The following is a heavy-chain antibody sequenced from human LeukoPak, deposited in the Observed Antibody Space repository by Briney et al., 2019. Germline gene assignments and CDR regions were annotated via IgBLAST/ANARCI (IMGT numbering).Heavy chain of an antibody. V-gene: IGHV3-69-1*01. CDR2: IGISDNT. CDR1: GFTFSNYA. D-gene: IGHD3-16*01. Sequence: GGSLRLSCAASGFTFSNYAMTWVRQAPGRGLEWVSIIGISDNTYYADPVKGRFTVSRDNAENSLYLQMISLRAEDTAIYYCARGSGGVGASLPYWGQGALVTVSS. CDR3: ARGSGGVGASLPY. J-gene: IGHJ4*02.